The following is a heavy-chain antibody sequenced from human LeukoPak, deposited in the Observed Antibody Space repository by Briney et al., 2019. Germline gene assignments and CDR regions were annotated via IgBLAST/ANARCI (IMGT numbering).Heavy chain of an antibody. CDR3: ARGGLSNYYYYYYYMDV. J-gene: IGHJ6*03. CDR1: GGSISSGSYY. Sequence: PSETLSLTCTVSGGSISSGSYYWSWIRQPDGKGLEWIGRIYTSGSTDYNPSLKSRVTISVDTSKNQFSLKLSSVTAADTAVYYCARGGLSNYYYYYYYMDVWGKGTTVTVSS. CDR2: IYTSGST. D-gene: IGHD4-11*01. V-gene: IGHV4-61*02.